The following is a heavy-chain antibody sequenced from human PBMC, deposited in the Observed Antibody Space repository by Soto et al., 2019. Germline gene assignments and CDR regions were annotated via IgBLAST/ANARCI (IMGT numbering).Heavy chain of an antibody. J-gene: IGHJ4*02. CDR2: IYYSGST. CDR3: ARGNSDSSGYGVGDFDY. CDR1: GVSISTGGYY. Sequence: QVQLQESGPGLVKPSQTLSLSCTVSGVSISTGGYYWSWIRQHPGKGLEWIGYIYYSGSTFYKPSLKSRVTISVDTSKNQFSLELSSVTAADTAVYYCARGNSDSSGYGVGDFDYWGQGTLVTVSS. D-gene: IGHD3-22*01. V-gene: IGHV4-31*02.